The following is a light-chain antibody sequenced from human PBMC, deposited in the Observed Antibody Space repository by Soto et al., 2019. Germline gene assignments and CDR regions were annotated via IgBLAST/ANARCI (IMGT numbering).Light chain of an antibody. CDR1: ENINMW. CDR2: RAS. V-gene: IGKV1-5*03. J-gene: IGKJ1*01. Sequence: IQMTQSHSTLSASVGDRVTITCRASENINMWLAWYQQKPGQAPRLLIQRASRVERGVPSRFSGSGSDTEFTLTISILQPDDFATYYCQQYNRYFKSFGQGTKVDIK. CDR3: QQYNRYFKS.